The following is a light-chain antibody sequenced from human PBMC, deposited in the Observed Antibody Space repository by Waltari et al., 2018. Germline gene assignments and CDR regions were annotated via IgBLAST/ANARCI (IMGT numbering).Light chain of an antibody. J-gene: IGLJ1*01. Sequence: QSALTQPPSASGSPGQSVTISCPGTSSDVGCHNFVSWYQQHPGKAPKVIIYEVTKRPSGVPDRFSGSKSGNTASLTVSGLQTEDEADYYCCSYAGSDTPYVFGTGTTVTVL. CDR3: CSYAGSDTPYV. CDR1: SSDVGCHNF. CDR2: EVT. V-gene: IGLV2-8*01.